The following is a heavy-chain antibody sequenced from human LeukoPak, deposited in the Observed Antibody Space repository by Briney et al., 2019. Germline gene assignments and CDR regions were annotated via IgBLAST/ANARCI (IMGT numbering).Heavy chain of an antibody. D-gene: IGHD2-15*01. CDR2: INSDGSTE. Sequence: QPGGSLRLSCAASGFTFRSYWMHWVRQAPGKGLVWVSGINSDGSTESYADSVKGRFTISRDNAKNTLYLQMNSLRAEDTAVYYCARVGDFDYWGQGTLVTVSS. J-gene: IGHJ4*02. V-gene: IGHV3-74*01. CDR3: ARVGDFDY. CDR1: GFTFRSYW.